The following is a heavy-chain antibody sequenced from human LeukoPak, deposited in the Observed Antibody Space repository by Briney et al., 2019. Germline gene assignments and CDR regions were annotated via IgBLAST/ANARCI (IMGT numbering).Heavy chain of an antibody. Sequence: GGSLRLSCAASRFTFSSYSMNWVRQAPGKGLEWVSSISSSSSYIYYADSVKGRFTISRDNAKNSLYLQMNSLRAEDTAVYYCARDREMGATTFDYWGQGTLVTVSS. J-gene: IGHJ4*02. CDR3: ARDREMGATTFDY. D-gene: IGHD1-26*01. CDR2: ISSSSSYI. CDR1: RFTFSSYS. V-gene: IGHV3-21*01.